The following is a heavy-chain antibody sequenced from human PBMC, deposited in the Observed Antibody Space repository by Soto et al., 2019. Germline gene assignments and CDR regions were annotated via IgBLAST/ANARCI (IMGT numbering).Heavy chain of an antibody. V-gene: IGHV4-34*01. J-gene: IGHJ6*02. Sequence: QVQLQQWGAGLLKPSETLSLTCAVYGGSFSGYYWSWIRQPPGKGLEWIGEINHSGSTNYNPSLKSRVTISVDTSKTQFSLKLSSVTAADTAVYYCARVSGYCSSTSCSVYYYYYGMDVRGQGTTVTVSS. D-gene: IGHD2-2*01. CDR1: GGSFSGYY. CDR2: INHSGST. CDR3: ARVSGYCSSTSCSVYYYYYGMDV.